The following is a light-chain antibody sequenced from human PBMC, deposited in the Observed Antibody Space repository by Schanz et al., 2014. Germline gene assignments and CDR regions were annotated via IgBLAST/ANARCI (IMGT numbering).Light chain of an antibody. Sequence: QSALTQPPSASGSPGQSVTISCTGTSSDVGGYNYVSWYQQHPGKAPKLMIYEVTKRPSGVPDRFSGSKSGNTASLTSSGLQAEDEADYYCCSYAGLSSWVFGGGTKLTVL. V-gene: IGLV2-8*01. CDR3: CSYAGLSSWV. CDR1: SSDVGGYNY. CDR2: EVT. J-gene: IGLJ3*02.